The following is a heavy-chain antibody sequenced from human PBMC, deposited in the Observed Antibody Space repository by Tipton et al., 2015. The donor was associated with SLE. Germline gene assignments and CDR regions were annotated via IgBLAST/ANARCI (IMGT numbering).Heavy chain of an antibody. V-gene: IGHV4-39*07. Sequence: TLSLTCSVSGVSVSSGSFYWGWIRQPPGRGLEWIGNLYYNGDTDYNSSLMRRITISADASKNQLSLKLTSVTAADTAVYYCARHRGYFTVSDYLDYWGQGTLVTVSS. CDR1: GVSVSSGSFY. CDR3: ARHRGYFTVSDYLDY. J-gene: IGHJ4*02. CDR2: LYYNGDT. D-gene: IGHD3-10*01.